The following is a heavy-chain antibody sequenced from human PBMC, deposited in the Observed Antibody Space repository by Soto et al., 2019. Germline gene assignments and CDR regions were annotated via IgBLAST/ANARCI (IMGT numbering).Heavy chain of an antibody. J-gene: IGHJ6*02. Sequence: EVQLVESGGGLVQPGGSLRLSCAASGFTFSSYDMHWVRQATGKGLEWVSAIGTAGDTYYPGSVKGRFTISRENDKNSLYLQMNSLRAEDTAVYYCARSRRPYYYDSSGYYYSGHYYGMDVWGQGTTVTVSS. CDR1: GFTFSSYD. CDR3: ARSRRPYYYDSSGYYYSGHYYGMDV. CDR2: IGTAGDT. D-gene: IGHD3-22*01. V-gene: IGHV3-13*01.